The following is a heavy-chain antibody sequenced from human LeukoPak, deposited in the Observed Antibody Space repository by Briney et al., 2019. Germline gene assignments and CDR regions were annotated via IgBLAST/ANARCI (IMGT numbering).Heavy chain of an antibody. CDR1: GFTFGDYA. J-gene: IGHJ4*02. D-gene: IGHD3-9*01. CDR2: IRSKAYGGTT. V-gene: IGHV3-49*04. Sequence: GGSLRLSCTASGFTFGDYAMSWVRQAPGKGLEWVGFIRSKAYGGTTEYAASVKGRFTIARDDSKSIAYLQMNSLKTEDTAVYYCTRGYFDWLSMYLIDYWGQGTLVTVSS. CDR3: TRGYFDWLSMYLIDY.